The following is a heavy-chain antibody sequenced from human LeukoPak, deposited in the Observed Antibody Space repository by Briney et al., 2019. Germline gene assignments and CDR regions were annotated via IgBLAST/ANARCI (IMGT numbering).Heavy chain of an antibody. V-gene: IGHV4-28*01. CDR2: MYYTGST. Sequence: PSETLSLTCAVSGYSISSSNWWGWIRQPPGKGLEWIGYMYYTGSTYYNPSLKSRVTMSVDTSKKQFSLKLSSVTAVDTAVYYCARTRVARFAFDIWGQGTMVIVSS. D-gene: IGHD3-3*01. CDR1: GYSISSSNW. J-gene: IGHJ3*02. CDR3: ARTRVARFAFDI.